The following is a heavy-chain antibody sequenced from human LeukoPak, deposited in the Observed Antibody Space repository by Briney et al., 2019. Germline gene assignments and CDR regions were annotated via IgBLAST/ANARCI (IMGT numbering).Heavy chain of an antibody. V-gene: IGHV4-61*02. Sequence: SETLSLTCTVSGGSISSGSYYWSWIRQPAGKGLEWIGRIYTSGSTNYNPSLKSRVTISVDTSKNQFSLKLSSVTAADTAVYYCARAQSDIVVVPAPLDYYYMDVWGKGTTVTVSS. CDR2: IYTSGST. D-gene: IGHD2-2*01. CDR3: ARAQSDIVVVPAPLDYYYMDV. CDR1: GGSISSGSYY. J-gene: IGHJ6*03.